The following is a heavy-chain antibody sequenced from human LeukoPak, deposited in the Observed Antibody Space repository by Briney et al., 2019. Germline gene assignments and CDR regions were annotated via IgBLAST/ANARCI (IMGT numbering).Heavy chain of an antibody. Sequence: GKSLRLSCAASGFTFSSYEMNWVRQASGKGLEWVSYISSSGSTIYYADSVKGRFTISRDNAKNSLYLQMNSLRAEDTAVYYCAELGITMIGGVWGKGTTVTISS. CDR1: GFTFSSYE. CDR3: AELGITMIGGV. D-gene: IGHD3-10*02. CDR2: ISSSGSTI. V-gene: IGHV3-48*03. J-gene: IGHJ6*04.